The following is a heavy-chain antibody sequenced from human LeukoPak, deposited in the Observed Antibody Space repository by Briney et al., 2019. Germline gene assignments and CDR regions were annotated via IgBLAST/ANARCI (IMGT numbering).Heavy chain of an antibody. Sequence: GGSLRLSCAASGFTFSSYGMHWVRQAAGKGLEWVAVIWYDGSNKYYADSVKGRFTISRDNSKNTMYLQMNSMRAEDTAVYYCARDLGGVSFDYWGQGTLVTVSS. CDR3: ARDLGGVSFDY. CDR2: IWYDGSNK. CDR1: GFTFSSYG. D-gene: IGHD3-16*01. V-gene: IGHV3-33*01. J-gene: IGHJ4*02.